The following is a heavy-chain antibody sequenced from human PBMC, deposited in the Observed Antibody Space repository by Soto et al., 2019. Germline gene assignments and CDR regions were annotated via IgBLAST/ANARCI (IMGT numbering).Heavy chain of an antibody. CDR1: GASLSSGSYY. V-gene: IGHV4-61*01. Sequence: SETLSLTCTVSGASLSSGSYYWSWIRQPPGKGLEWIGYFYFTGTTKYNPSLESRVTISADTSKNQFSLNLTSVTAADTAVYYCARISYSVKDYWGQGSLVTVSS. D-gene: IGHD2-15*01. CDR3: ARISYSVKDY. J-gene: IGHJ4*02. CDR2: FYFTGTT.